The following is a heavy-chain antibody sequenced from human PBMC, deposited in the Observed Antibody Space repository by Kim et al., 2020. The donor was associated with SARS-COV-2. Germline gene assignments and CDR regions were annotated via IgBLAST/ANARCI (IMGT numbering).Heavy chain of an antibody. J-gene: IGHJ4*02. CDR2: IWYDGSNK. Sequence: GGSLRLSCAASGFTFSSYGMHWVRQAPGKGLEWVAVIWYDGSNKYYADSVKGRFTISRDNSKNTLYLQMNSLRAEDTAVYYCAKEGIEGIAAAGYDYWGQGTLVTVSS. D-gene: IGHD6-13*01. CDR3: AKEGIEGIAAAGYDY. CDR1: GFTFSSYG. V-gene: IGHV3-33*06.